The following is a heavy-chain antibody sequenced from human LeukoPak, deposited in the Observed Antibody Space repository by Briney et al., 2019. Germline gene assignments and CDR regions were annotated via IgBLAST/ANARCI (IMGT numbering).Heavy chain of an antibody. CDR3: GFSLYGDKIDY. D-gene: IGHD4-23*01. CDR1: GYTFTSYY. V-gene: IGHV1-46*01. Sequence: ASVKVSCKASGYTFTSYYMHWVRQAPGQGLEWMGIINPSGGSTSYAQKFQGRVTMTRDTSTSTVYMELSSLKSEDTAVYYCGFSLYGDKIDYWGQGTLVTVSS. CDR2: INPSGGST. J-gene: IGHJ4*02.